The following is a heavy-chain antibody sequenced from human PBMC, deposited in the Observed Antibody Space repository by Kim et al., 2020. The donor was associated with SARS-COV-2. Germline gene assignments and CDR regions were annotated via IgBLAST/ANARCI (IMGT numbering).Heavy chain of an antibody. Sequence: VKGRFTISRDNAKNTLYLQMNSLRAEDTAVYYCASHIAAARPDYYYGMDVWGQGTTVTVSS. V-gene: IGHV3-74*01. D-gene: IGHD6-13*01. CDR3: ASHIAAARPDYYYGMDV. J-gene: IGHJ6*02.